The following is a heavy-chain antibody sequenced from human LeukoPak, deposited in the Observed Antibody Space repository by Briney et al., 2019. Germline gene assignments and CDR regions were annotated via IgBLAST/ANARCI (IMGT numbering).Heavy chain of an antibody. V-gene: IGHV3-23*01. J-gene: IGHJ3*02. CDR2: ISGSGGSR. D-gene: IGHD4-17*01. CDR3: AKEYGDPRDAFDI. CDR1: GFTFSSYA. Sequence: GGSLRLSCAASGFTFSSYAMSWVRQAPGKGLEWVSAISGSGGSRYYADSVKGRVTILRDNSKNTLYLQMNSLRAEDTAVYYCAKEYGDPRDAFDIWGQGTMVTVSS.